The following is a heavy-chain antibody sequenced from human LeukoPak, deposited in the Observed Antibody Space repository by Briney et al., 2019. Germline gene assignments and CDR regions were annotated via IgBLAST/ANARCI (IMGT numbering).Heavy chain of an antibody. D-gene: IGHD4-23*01. Sequence: PSETLSLTCAVYDGSFSGYYWSWIRQPPGKGLEWIGEINHSGSTNYNPSLKSRVTISVDTSKNQFSLKLSSVTAADTAVYYCARARDYGGKKPRFDYWGQGTLVTVSS. V-gene: IGHV4-34*01. J-gene: IGHJ4*02. CDR3: ARARDYGGKKPRFDY. CDR2: INHSGST. CDR1: DGSFSGYY.